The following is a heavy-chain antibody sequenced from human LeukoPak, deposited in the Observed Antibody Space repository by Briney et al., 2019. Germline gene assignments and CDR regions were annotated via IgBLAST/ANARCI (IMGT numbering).Heavy chain of an antibody. CDR1: GYTFTGYY. D-gene: IGHD5-18*01. Sequence: ASVKVSCKASGYTFTGYYMHWVRQAPGQGLEWMGWINTNTGNPTYAQGFTGRFVFSLDTSVSTAYLQISSLKAEDTAVYYCARRGYSYAAYYYYYYMDVWGKGTTVTVSS. V-gene: IGHV7-4-1*02. CDR2: INTNTGNP. CDR3: ARRGYSYAAYYYYYYMDV. J-gene: IGHJ6*03.